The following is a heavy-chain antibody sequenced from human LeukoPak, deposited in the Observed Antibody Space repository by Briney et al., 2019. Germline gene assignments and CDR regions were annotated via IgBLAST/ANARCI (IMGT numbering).Heavy chain of an antibody. Sequence: PGGSLRLSCAASGFTFSNYDMSWVRRAPGKGMEWVSTVIGSGSSTYYADSVKGRFTISRDNSKSTLYLHMDSLRAEDTALYYCAKDLRCTDGSCKHFESWGQGTLVTVSS. CDR1: GFTFSNYD. D-gene: IGHD2-15*01. J-gene: IGHJ4*02. CDR2: VIGSGSST. CDR3: AKDLRCTDGSCKHFES. V-gene: IGHV3-23*01.